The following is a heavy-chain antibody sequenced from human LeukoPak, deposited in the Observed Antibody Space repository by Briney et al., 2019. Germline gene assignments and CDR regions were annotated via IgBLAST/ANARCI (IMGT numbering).Heavy chain of an antibody. CDR1: GFTFSSYS. D-gene: IGHD4-17*01. CDR3: ARMEDYGDSKSDY. V-gene: IGHV3-21*01. CDR2: ISSSSSYI. Sequence: PGGSLRLSCAASGFTFSSYSMNWVRQAPGKGLEWVSTISSSSSYIYYADSVKGRFTISRDNAKNSLYLQMNSLRAEDTAVYYCARMEDYGDSKSDYWGQGTLVTVSS. J-gene: IGHJ4*02.